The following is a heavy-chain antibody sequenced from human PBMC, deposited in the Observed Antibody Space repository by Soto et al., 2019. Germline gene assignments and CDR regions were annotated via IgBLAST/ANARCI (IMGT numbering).Heavy chain of an antibody. J-gene: IGHJ4*02. D-gene: IGHD6-13*01. Sequence: PGGSLRLSCAASGFTFSSYGMNWVRQAPGKGLEWVSGISGSGGSTYYADSVKGRFTISRDNPKNTLYLQMNSLRAEDTAVYYCAKEGRYSSSRGYFDYWGQGTLVTVSS. CDR1: GFTFSSYG. V-gene: IGHV3-23*01. CDR2: ISGSGGST. CDR3: AKEGRYSSSRGYFDY.